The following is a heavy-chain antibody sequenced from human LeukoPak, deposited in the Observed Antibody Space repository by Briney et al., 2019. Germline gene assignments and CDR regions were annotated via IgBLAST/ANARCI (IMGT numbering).Heavy chain of an antibody. J-gene: IGHJ4*02. Sequence: ASVKVSCKASGYTFTDYYIHWVRQAPGQGLEWMGRINPKSGGTNYAQKFQGRVTMTRDTSISIAYMEVISLRSDDTAVYYCAKDKVGDDSGLVDYWGQGILVTVSS. CDR3: AKDKVGDDSGLVDY. CDR1: GYTFTDYY. V-gene: IGHV1-2*06. CDR2: INPKSGGT. D-gene: IGHD3-22*01.